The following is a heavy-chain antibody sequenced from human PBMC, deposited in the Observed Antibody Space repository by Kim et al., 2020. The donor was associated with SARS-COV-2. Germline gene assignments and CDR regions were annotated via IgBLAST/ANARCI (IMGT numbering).Heavy chain of an antibody. Sequence: SETLSLTCTVSGGSISSGGYYWSWIRQHPGKGLEWIGYIYYSGSTYYNPSLKSRVTISVDTSKNQFSLKLSSVTAADTAVYYCATGIAVAGPFDYWGQGTLVTVSS. J-gene: IGHJ4*02. V-gene: IGHV4-31*03. CDR3: ATGIAVAGPFDY. CDR1: GGSISSGGYY. D-gene: IGHD6-19*01. CDR2: IYYSGST.